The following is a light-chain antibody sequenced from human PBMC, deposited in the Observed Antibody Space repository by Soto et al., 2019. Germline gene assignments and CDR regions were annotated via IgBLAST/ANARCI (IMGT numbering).Light chain of an antibody. Sequence: DIPMTQSPSSLSASVGDRVTIACQASEEIYNYLNWYQQQPGKAPKLLIYDASNLETGAPSRFSGSGSGTDFTLIISSLHPEDIATYYWQQYANLPLTFGQGTRLEIK. CDR1: EEIYNY. V-gene: IGKV1-33*01. CDR2: DAS. CDR3: QQYANLPLT. J-gene: IGKJ5*01.